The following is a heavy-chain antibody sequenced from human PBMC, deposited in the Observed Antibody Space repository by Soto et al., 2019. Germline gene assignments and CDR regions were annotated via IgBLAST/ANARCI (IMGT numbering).Heavy chain of an antibody. CDR2: ISYDGSNK. V-gene: IGHV3-30-3*01. CDR3: ARDPYNWNYFDY. CDR1: GLTFSSYA. J-gene: IGHJ4*02. Sequence: QVQLVESGGGVVQPGRSLRLSCAASGLTFSSYAMHWVRQAPGKGLEWVAVISYDGSNKYYADSVKGRFTISRDNSKNTLYLQMNSLRAEDTAVYCCARDPYNWNYFDYWGQGTLVTVSS. D-gene: IGHD1-20*01.